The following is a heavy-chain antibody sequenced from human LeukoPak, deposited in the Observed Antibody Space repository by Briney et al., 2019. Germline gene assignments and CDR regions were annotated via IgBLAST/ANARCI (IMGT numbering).Heavy chain of an antibody. J-gene: IGHJ4*02. Sequence: PGGSLRLSCAASGFTLSGSAMHWVRQASGKGLEWVGRIRSKANSYATAYAASVKGRFTISRDDSKNTAYLQMNSLKTEDTAVYYCTSSDYGSGSRVDYWGQGTLVTVSS. V-gene: IGHV3-73*01. D-gene: IGHD3-10*01. CDR1: GFTLSGSA. CDR3: TSSDYGSGSRVDY. CDR2: IRSKANSYAT.